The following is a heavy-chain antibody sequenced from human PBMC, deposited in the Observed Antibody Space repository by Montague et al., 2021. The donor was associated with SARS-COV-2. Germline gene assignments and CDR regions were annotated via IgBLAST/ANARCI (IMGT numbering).Heavy chain of an antibody. CDR2: TYYRSKWYN. CDR1: GDSVSSNIAT. V-gene: IGHV6-1*01. D-gene: IGHD2-21*01. J-gene: IGHJ2*01. Sequence: CAISGDSVSSNIATWNWIRQSPSRGLEWLGRTYYRSKWYNDYAVSVKSRVIINPDTSNNRISLQLNSVTPEATAVYYCARAYCGGDCYFYLYFVLWGRGTLVTVSS. CDR3: ARAYCGGDCYFYLYFVL.